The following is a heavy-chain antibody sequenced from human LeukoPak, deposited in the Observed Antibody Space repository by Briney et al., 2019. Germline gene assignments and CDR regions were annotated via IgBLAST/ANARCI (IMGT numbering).Heavy chain of an antibody. CDR2: INPSGGST. J-gene: IGHJ4*02. Sequence: ASVKVSCKASGYTFTSYYMHWVRQAPGQGLEWMGIINPSGGSTSYAQKFQGRVTMTRDMSTSTVYMELSSLRSEDTAVYYCARDAEGGYFDYWGQGTLVTVSS. V-gene: IGHV1-46*01. D-gene: IGHD1-26*01. CDR1: GYTFTSYY. CDR3: ARDAEGGYFDY.